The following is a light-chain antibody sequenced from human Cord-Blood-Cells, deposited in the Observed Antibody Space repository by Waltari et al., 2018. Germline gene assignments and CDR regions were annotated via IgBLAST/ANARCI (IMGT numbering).Light chain of an antibody. CDR1: QSVSSY. J-gene: IGKJ4*01. CDR2: DAS. V-gene: IGKV3-11*01. CDR3: QQRSNWPPLT. Sequence: EIVLTQSPATLSLSPGERATLSCRASQSVSSYLAWYQQKPGQAPRLLIYDASNSATGIPARFSGSGSWTDCTLTISSLEPEDVAVYYCQQRSNWPPLTFGVGTKVEIK.